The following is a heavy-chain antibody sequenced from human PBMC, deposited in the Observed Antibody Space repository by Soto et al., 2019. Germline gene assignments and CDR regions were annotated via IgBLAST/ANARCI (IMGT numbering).Heavy chain of an antibody. D-gene: IGHD3-22*01. J-gene: IGHJ4*02. CDR2: ISISGSSI. Sequence: PGGSLRLSCAASGFTFSNYAMTWVRQAPGKGLEWVSTISISGSSIYYADSVKGRFTISRDNSKNTLYLQMNSLRAEDTAVYYCAKDEYYYDSSGYYGGEDYCDYWGQGPLVTVSS. V-gene: IGHV3-23*01. CDR3: AKDEYYYDSSGYYGGEDYCDY. CDR1: GFTFSNYA.